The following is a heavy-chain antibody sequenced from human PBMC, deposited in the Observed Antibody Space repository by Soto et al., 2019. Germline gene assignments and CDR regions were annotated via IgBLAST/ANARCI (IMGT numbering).Heavy chain of an antibody. CDR2: ISSSSSYI. CDR3: ARVQYYYDSSRVYYFDY. V-gene: IGHV3-21*01. CDR1: GFTFSSYS. D-gene: IGHD3-22*01. J-gene: IGHJ4*02. Sequence: EVQLVESGGGLVKSGGSLRLSCAASGFTFSSYSMNWVRQAPGKGLEWVSSISSSSSYIYYADSVKGRFTISRDNAKNSLYLQMNSLRAEDTAVYYCARVQYYYDSSRVYYFDYWGQGTLVTVSS.